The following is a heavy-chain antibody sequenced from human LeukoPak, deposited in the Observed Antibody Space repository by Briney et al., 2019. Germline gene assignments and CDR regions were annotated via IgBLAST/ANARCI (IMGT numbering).Heavy chain of an antibody. CDR2: IKSKASLYAT. Sequence: GGSLKLSWPAPDFTFGGSAIHWVRKASGKGRDWVGRIKSKASLYATAYAASVKGRFTFSRDDSENTAYLQMNSLKTEDTAVYYCSRQQYTTSSDFDYWGQGTLVTVSS. D-gene: IGHD6-6*01. J-gene: IGHJ4*02. CDR1: DFTFGGSA. V-gene: IGHV3-73*01. CDR3: SRQQYTTSSDFDY.